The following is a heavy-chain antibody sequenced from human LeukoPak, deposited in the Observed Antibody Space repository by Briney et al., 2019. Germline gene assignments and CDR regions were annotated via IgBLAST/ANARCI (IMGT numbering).Heavy chain of an antibody. V-gene: IGHV1-2*02. CDR2: INPNSGGT. D-gene: IGHD2-2*02. Sequence: GASVKVSCKASGYTFTGYYMHWVRQAPGQGLEWMGWINPNSGGTNYAQKFQGRVTMTRGTSISTAYMELSRLRSDDTAVYSCARACTSCYKLYAFDIWGQGTMVTVSS. J-gene: IGHJ3*02. CDR3: ARACTSCYKLYAFDI. CDR1: GYTFTGYY.